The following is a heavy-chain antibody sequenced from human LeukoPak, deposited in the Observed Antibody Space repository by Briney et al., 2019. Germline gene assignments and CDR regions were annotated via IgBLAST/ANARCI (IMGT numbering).Heavy chain of an antibody. J-gene: IGHJ4*02. V-gene: IGHV4-59*01. CDR3: ARARGARITMIVVVDYFDY. D-gene: IGHD3-22*01. CDR1: RGSISSYY. CDR2: IYYSGST. Sequence: PSETLSLTCTVSRGSISSYYWSWIRQPPGKGLEWIGYIYYSGSTNYNPSLKSRVTISVDTSKNQFSLKLSSVTAADTAVYYCARARGARITMIVVVDYFDYWGQGTLVTVSS.